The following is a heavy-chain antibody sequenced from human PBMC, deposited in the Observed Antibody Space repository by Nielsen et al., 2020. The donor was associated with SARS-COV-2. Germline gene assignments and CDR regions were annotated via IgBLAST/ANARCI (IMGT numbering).Heavy chain of an antibody. V-gene: IGHV4-31*02. CDR2: IYYSGST. Sequence: WIRQPPGKGLEWIGYIYYSGSTYYNPSLKSRVNISVDTSKNQFSLKLSSVTAADTAVYYCAREALKELLWFGESSSYYGMNVWGQGTTVTVSS. CDR3: AREALKELLWFGESSSYYGMNV. D-gene: IGHD3-10*01. J-gene: IGHJ6*02.